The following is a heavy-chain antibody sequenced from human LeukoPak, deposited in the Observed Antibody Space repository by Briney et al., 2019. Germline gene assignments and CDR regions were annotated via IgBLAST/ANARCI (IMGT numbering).Heavy chain of an antibody. V-gene: IGHV3-48*01. CDR3: AELGITMIGGV. D-gene: IGHD3-10*02. Sequence: PGGSLRLSCAASGFTFSSYSMYWVRQAPGKGLEWVSYISSSSSTIYYADSVKGRFTISRDNAKNSLYLQMNSLRAEDTAVYYCAELGITMIGGVWGKGTTVTISS. J-gene: IGHJ6*04. CDR1: GFTFSSYS. CDR2: ISSSSSTI.